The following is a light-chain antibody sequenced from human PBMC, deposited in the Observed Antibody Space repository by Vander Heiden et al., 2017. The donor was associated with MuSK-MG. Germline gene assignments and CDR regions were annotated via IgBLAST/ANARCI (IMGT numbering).Light chain of an antibody. Sequence: QSALTQPASVSGSPGQSITISCTGTSSDVGGYNYVSWYQPHPAKPPKLMIYEVSKRPSAVSNRFSGSKSGNTASLTISGLQAEDEDDYYCSSYTSSSTRVFGTGTKVTVL. J-gene: IGLJ1*01. CDR1: SSDVGGYNY. CDR2: EVS. V-gene: IGLV2-14*01. CDR3: SSYTSSSTRV.